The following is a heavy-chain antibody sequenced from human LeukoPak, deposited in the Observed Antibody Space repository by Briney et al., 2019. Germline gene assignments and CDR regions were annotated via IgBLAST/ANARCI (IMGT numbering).Heavy chain of an antibody. V-gene: IGHV4-59*01. CDR1: GGSISSYY. CDR3: ARLLWFGELLYEGYYFDY. D-gene: IGHD3-10*01. CDR2: IYYSGGT. J-gene: IGHJ4*02. Sequence: SETLSLTCTVSGGSISSYYWSWIRQPPGKGLEWIGYIYYSGGTNYNPSLKSRVTISVDTSKNQFSQKLSSVTAADTAVYYCARLLWFGELLYEGYYFDYWGQGTLVTVSS.